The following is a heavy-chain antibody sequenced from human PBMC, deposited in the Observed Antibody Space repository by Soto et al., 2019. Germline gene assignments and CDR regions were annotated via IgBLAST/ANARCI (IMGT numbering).Heavy chain of an antibody. CDR1: GATFSTTG. CDR3: ARASPVICGGDPCYRMDSSFDS. Sequence: QVQLVQSGAEVRKPGSSLRVSCKSSGATFSTTGISWVRQAPGQGLEWMGGIIPLFGTPKYARKFKGRVSITEEESTNTVYMELNSLRPDDAAVYYCARASPVICGGDPCYRMDSSFDSWGQGSLVIVSS. D-gene: IGHD2-21*02. J-gene: IGHJ5*01. V-gene: IGHV1-69*01. CDR2: IIPLFGTP.